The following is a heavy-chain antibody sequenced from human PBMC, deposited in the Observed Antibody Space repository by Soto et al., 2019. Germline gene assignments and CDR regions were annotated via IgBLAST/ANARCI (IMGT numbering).Heavy chain of an antibody. CDR3: AREKRNYQTCYH. J-gene: IGHJ5*02. D-gene: IGHD2-2*01. V-gene: IGHV4-59*01. CDR2: IYYSGST. CDR1: GDSMSSYY. Sequence: PSLTLSLTCTVSGDSMSSYYWSWIRQPPGKGLEWIGYIYYSGSTTYNPSLRSRVTMSVDTSKNQFSLRLSSVTAADTAVYYCAREKRNYQTCYHWGQGSQVTVSS.